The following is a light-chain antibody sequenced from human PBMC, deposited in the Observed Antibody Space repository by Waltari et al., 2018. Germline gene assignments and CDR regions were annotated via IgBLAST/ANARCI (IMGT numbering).Light chain of an antibody. CDR3: QQYNLYSWT. CDR1: QRINRW. CDR2: KAS. V-gene: IGKV1-5*03. Sequence: DIQMTQSPSTLSASVGNRDTITCRASQRINRWLAWYQQKPGKDTTLLISKASSLEGGVPSSCSGSGSATEFTHSISSLQPDDFTTYYCQQYNLYSWTFGQGTKVEV. J-gene: IGKJ1*01.